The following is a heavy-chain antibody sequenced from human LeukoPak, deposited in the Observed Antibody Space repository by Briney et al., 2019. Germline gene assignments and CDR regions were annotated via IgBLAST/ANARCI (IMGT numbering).Heavy chain of an antibody. J-gene: IGHJ4*02. V-gene: IGHV3-23*01. D-gene: IGHD3-16*01. Sequence: GGSLRLSCAASGFAFSSYAMSWVRQAPGRGLEWVSVVSGSGVTTYYTDSVKGRFTISRDNSKNTLYLQMNSLRAEDTAVFYCGRGGGEVEYWGQGPLVTVSS. CDR1: GFAFSSYA. CDR3: GRGGGEVEY. CDR2: VSGSGVTT.